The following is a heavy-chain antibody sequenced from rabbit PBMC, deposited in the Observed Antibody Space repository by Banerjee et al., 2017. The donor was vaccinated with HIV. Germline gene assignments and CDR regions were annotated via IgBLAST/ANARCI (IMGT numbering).Heavy chain of an antibody. CDR2: IGAGSGST. Sequence: QEQLEESGGGLVQPGGSLTLTCKASGFTLSSYWMWWVRQAPGKGLEWIACIGAGSGSTYYASWAKGRFTISKASWTTVTLQMTSLTAADTATYFCARDLAGVTGWNFNLWGPGTLVTVS. V-gene: IGHV1S45*01. CDR1: GFTLSSYW. D-gene: IGHD4-1*01. J-gene: IGHJ4*01. CDR3: ARDLAGVTGWNFNL.